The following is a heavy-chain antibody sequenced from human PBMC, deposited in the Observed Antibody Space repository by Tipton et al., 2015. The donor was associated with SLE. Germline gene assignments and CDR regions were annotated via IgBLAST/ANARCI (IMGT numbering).Heavy chain of an antibody. CDR3: SRAHQENGDFSLYYFDY. V-gene: IGHV4-59*12. CDR1: GGSISSYY. CDR2: IYYSGST. Sequence: TLSLTCTVSGGSISSYYWSWIRQPPGKGLEWIGYIYYSGSTYYNPSLKSRVTISVDTSKNQFSLKLSSVTAADTALYYCSRAHQENGDFSLYYFDYWGQGTLVTVSS. J-gene: IGHJ4*02. D-gene: IGHD4-17*01.